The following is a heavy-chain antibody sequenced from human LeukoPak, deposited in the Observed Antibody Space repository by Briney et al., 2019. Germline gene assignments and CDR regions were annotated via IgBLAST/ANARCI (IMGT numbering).Heavy chain of an antibody. J-gene: IGHJ6*03. D-gene: IGHD6-13*01. Sequence: GGSLRLSCAASEFTFSSYSMNWVRQAPGKGLEWVSYISSDGSTIYYADSVKGRLTISRDNAKNSLYLQMDSLRVEDTAVYYCVRDPSYGSSWYYYMDVWGKGTTVTVSS. CDR3: VRDPSYGSSWYYYMDV. CDR1: EFTFSSYS. CDR2: ISSDGSTI. V-gene: IGHV3-48*04.